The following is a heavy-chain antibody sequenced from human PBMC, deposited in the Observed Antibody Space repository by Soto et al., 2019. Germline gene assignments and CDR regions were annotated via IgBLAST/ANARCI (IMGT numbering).Heavy chain of an antibody. Sequence: ASVKVSCKASGYTFTSYGISWVRQAPGQGLEWMGWISAYNGNTNYAQKLQGRVTMTTDTSTSTAYMELRGPRSDDTAVYYCARERDGYPAEIDFDYWGQGTLVTVSS. D-gene: IGHD5-12*01. J-gene: IGHJ4*02. V-gene: IGHV1-18*04. CDR3: ARERDGYPAEIDFDY. CDR1: GYTFTSYG. CDR2: ISAYNGNT.